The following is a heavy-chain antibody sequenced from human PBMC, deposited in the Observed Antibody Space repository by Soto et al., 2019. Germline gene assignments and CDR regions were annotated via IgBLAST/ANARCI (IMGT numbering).Heavy chain of an antibody. CDR1: GGSTSSGDYY. V-gene: IGHV4-30-4*01. CDR3: ARVGVMKYCSGGSCANWFDP. CDR2: IYYSGST. Sequence: SETLSLTCTVSGGSTSSGDYYWSWIRQPPGKGLEWIGYIYYSGSTYYNPSLKSRVTISVDTSKNQFSLKLSSVTAADTAVYYCARVGVMKYCSGGSCANWFDPWGQGTLVTVSS. J-gene: IGHJ5*02. D-gene: IGHD2-15*01.